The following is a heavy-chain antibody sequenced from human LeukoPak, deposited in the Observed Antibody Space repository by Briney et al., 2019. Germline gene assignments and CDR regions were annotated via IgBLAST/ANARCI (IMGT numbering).Heavy chain of an antibody. CDR3: ARIAAAGTEYYYYMDV. CDR2: IIPILGIA. J-gene: IGHJ6*03. V-gene: IGHV1-69*04. D-gene: IGHD6-13*01. CDR1: GGTFSSYA. Sequence: ASVKVSCKASGGTFSSYAISWVRQAPGQGLEWMGRIIPILGIANYAQKFQGRVTITTDESTSTAYMELSSLRSEDTAVYYCARIAAAGTEYYYYMDVWGKGTTVTVSS.